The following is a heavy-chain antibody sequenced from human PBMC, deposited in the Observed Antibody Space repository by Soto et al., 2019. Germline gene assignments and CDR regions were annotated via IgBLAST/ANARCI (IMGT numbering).Heavy chain of an antibody. D-gene: IGHD3-3*01. J-gene: IGHJ6*02. CDR1: GGSISSYY. CDR3: ARGLRFDSGMDG. CDR2: IYYSGST. V-gene: IGHV4-59*08. Sequence: QVQLQESGPGLVKPSETLSLTCTVSGGSISSYYGSWIRQPPGPGLEWIGYIYYSGSTNYHPSVMGRVTISVDTYQNQVSRKLSSVNAADKAVYYCARGLRFDSGMDGWGHETTVTVS.